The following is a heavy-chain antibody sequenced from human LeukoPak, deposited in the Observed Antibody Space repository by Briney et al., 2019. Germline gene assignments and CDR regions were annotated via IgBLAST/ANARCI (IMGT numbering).Heavy chain of an antibody. Sequence: GGSLTLSCAASGFTFSSYGMHWVRQAPGKGLEWVAVIWYDGSNKYYADSVKGRFTISRDNSKNTLYLQMNSLRAEDTAVYYCARDHSSGWYSDYFDYWGQGTLVTVSS. CDR1: GFTFSSYG. V-gene: IGHV3-33*08. J-gene: IGHJ4*02. CDR2: IWYDGSNK. D-gene: IGHD6-19*01. CDR3: ARDHSSGWYSDYFDY.